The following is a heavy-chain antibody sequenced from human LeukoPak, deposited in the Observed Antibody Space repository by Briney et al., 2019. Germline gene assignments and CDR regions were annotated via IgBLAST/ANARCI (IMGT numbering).Heavy chain of an antibody. V-gene: IGHV4-39*01. Sequence: SETLSLTCTVSGGSISSYYWGWIRQPPGKGLEWIGSIYYSGSTYYNPSLKSRVTISVDTSKNQFSLKLSSVTAADTAVYYCARTYYDIYWFDPWGQGTLVTVSS. CDR3: ARTYYDIYWFDP. CDR1: GGSISSYY. CDR2: IYYSGST. J-gene: IGHJ5*02. D-gene: IGHD3-9*01.